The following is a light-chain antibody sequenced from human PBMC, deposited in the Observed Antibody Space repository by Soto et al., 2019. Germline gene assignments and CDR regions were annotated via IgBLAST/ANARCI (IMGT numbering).Light chain of an antibody. CDR1: SSDVGGYNY. J-gene: IGLJ2*01. CDR2: DVS. V-gene: IGLV2-14*01. CDR3: SSYTSSNTLVV. Sequence: QSALTQPASVSGSPGQSITISCTGTSSDVGGYNYVSWYQQHPGKAPKLMIYDVSNRPSGVSNRFSGSKSGNTASLTISGLQAEDEGYYYCSSYTSSNTLVVFGGGTKLTVL.